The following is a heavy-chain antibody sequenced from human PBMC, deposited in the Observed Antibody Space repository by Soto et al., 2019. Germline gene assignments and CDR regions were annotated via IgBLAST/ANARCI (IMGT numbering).Heavy chain of an antibody. CDR2: IKRTTDGGIT. CDR1: GFTFSDAW. J-gene: IGHJ4*02. V-gene: IGHV3-15*01. Sequence: QLVESGGGLVKPGESLRLSCAASGFTFSDAWMSWVRQAPGKGLEWVGRIKRTTDGGITDYAAPVKGRFTISRDDSKDTLNLQMHSLKTEDTAVYYCTTGLSSGYYYFDYWGQGTLVTVSS. D-gene: IGHD3-22*01. CDR3: TTGLSSGYYYFDY.